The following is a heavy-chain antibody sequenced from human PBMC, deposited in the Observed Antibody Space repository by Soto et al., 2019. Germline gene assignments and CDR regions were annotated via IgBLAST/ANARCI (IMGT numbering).Heavy chain of an antibody. CDR2: ISHDGDNK. CDR1: GFSFSSFG. Sequence: QVQLVESGGGVVQPGRSLRLSCAGSGFSFSSFGMHWVRQAPGKGLEWVAVISHDGDNKNYADSVKGRFTVSRDAAKKTLFLQMNSLRPEDTAVYYCAKDLRESTAFYSGPEYFQHWGRGTVVTVSS. V-gene: IGHV3-30*18. D-gene: IGHD3-3*02. CDR3: AKDLRESTAFYSGPEYFQH. J-gene: IGHJ1*01.